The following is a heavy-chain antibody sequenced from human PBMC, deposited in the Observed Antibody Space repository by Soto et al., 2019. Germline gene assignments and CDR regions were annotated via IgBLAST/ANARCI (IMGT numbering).Heavy chain of an antibody. V-gene: IGHV4-39*07. CDR3: ARVAVAGTRVDY. J-gene: IGHJ4*02. CDR2: IYNSGIM. Sequence: PSETLSLTCIVSGDSISSSDYYWDWIRQAPGKGPEWIGSIYNSGIMHYNPSLGNRLTMSVDTSKNQFSLKLSSVTAADTAVYYCARVAVAGTRVDYWGQGTLVTVSS. D-gene: IGHD6-19*01. CDR1: GDSISSSDYY.